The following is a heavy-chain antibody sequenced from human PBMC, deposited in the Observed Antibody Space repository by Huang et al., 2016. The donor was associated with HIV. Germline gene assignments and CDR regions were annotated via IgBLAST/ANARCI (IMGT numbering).Heavy chain of an antibody. J-gene: IGHJ4*02. V-gene: IGHV3-7*04. CDR3: ARVGGHRSGWYFVSGLINY. CDR1: GFTFSDFW. Sequence: EVQLVESGGGLVRPGDSLRLSCAASGFTFSDFWMTWVGQAPGKGREWVANIKEDGSENHFAFSVKGRFNISRDNARSSLYLQMNSLRVDDTATYYCARVGGHRSGWYFVSGLINYWGQGAQVTVS. CDR2: IKEDGSEN. D-gene: IGHD6-19*01.